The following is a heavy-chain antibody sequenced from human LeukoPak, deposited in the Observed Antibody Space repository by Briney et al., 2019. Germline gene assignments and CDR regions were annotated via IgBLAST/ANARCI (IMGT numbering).Heavy chain of an antibody. CDR3: AKGGDCSGGSC. D-gene: IGHD2-15*01. CDR1: GFTFSSYA. CDR2: ISGSGGST. Sequence: GRSLRPSCAASGFTFSSYAMSWVRQAPGKGLEWDSAISGSGGSTYYADSVKGRFTISRDNSKNTLYLQMNSLRAEDTAVYYCAKGGDCSGGSCWGQGTLVTVSS. V-gene: IGHV3-23*01. J-gene: IGHJ4*02.